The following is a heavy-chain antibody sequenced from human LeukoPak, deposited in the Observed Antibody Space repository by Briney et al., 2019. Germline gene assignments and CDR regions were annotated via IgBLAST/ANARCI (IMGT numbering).Heavy chain of an antibody. CDR3: ARDRYGDGFAHLDY. D-gene: IGHD5-24*01. Sequence: ASVKVSCKASGYTFTAHYMHWVRQAPGQGLEWMGWITPSGGTNYPQKYQGRVAITWDTSITTAYMDLSRLTSDDTAVYYCARDRYGDGFAHLDYWGQGALVTVSS. CDR2: ITPSGGT. J-gene: IGHJ4*02. CDR1: GYTFTAHY. V-gene: IGHV1-2*02.